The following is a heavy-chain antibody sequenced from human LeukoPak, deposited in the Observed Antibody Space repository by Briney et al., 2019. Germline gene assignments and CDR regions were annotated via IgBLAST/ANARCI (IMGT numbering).Heavy chain of an antibody. CDR2: IYPRDGST. J-gene: IGHJ4*02. Sequence: ASVKVSCKASGYTFTSNYIHWVRQAPGQGLEWMGMIYPRDGSTSYAQKFQGRVTVTRDTSTSTVHMELSGLRSEDTAVYHCARDQEGFDYWGQGTLVTVSS. V-gene: IGHV1-46*01. CDR3: ARDQEGFDY. CDR1: GYTFTSNY.